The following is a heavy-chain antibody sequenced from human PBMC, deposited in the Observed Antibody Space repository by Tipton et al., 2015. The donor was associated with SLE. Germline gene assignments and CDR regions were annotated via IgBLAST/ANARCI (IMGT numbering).Heavy chain of an antibody. CDR1: GGSISSSNW. Sequence: TLSLTCAVSGGSISSSNWWSWVRQPPGKGLEWIGEIYHSGSTNYNPSLKSRVTISVHTSKNQFSLKLNSVTAADTAVYYCARWCTTYGFRYWGQGALVTVSS. J-gene: IGHJ4*02. V-gene: IGHV4-4*02. D-gene: IGHD3-10*01. CDR2: IYHSGST. CDR3: ARWCTTYGFRY.